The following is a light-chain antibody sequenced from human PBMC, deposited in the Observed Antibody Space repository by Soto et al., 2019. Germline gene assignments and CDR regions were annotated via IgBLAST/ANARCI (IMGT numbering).Light chain of an antibody. CDR1: QSIRRY. CDR3: QQSYGTTIT. Sequence: DIQLTQSPSYMSAPAGDRGTISCRESQSIRRYLNWYQQKRGKAPNVXIYVASSLQSEVPSRFSGSGSGTDFTLTITSLQPEDFATYYCQQSYGTTITFGQGTRLEIK. CDR2: VAS. V-gene: IGKV1-39*01. J-gene: IGKJ5*01.